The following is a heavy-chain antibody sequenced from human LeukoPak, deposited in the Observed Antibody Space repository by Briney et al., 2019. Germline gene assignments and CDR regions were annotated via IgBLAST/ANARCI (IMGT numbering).Heavy chain of an antibody. Sequence: SETLSLTCTVSGDSISRYYWSWIRQPAGKGLEWIGRIYSSGDTNYNPSLKSRVTMSVDTSKNQFSLKLSSVTAADTAVYYCAXXXXXLSGSYYDYFDYWGQGTLVTVSS. CDR2: IYSSGDT. CDR3: AXXXXXLSGSYYDYFDY. V-gene: IGHV4-4*07. CDR1: GDSISRYY. D-gene: IGHD1-26*01. J-gene: IGHJ4*02.